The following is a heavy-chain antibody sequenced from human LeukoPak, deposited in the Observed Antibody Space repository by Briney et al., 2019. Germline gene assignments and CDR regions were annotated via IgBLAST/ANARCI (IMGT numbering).Heavy chain of an antibody. D-gene: IGHD3-9*01. CDR1: GFTFSSYA. J-gene: IGHJ4*02. CDR2: ISGSGGST. Sequence: GGSLRLSCAASGFTFSSYAMSWVRQAPGKGLEWVSAISGSGGSTYYADSVKGRSTISRDNSKNTLYLQMNSLRAEDTAVYYCAKRGYFDWLPQEPFDYWGQGTLVTVSS. V-gene: IGHV3-23*01. CDR3: AKRGYFDWLPQEPFDY.